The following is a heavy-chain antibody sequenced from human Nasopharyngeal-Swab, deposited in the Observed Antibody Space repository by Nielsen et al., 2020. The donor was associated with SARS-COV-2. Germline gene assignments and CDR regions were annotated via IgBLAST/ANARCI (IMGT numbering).Heavy chain of an antibody. D-gene: IGHD2-2*01. CDR3: ARDPMMCRSTSCAFDH. J-gene: IGHJ4*02. Sequence: ASVKVSCKASGFTFTNYYIHWVRQAPGQGLEWMAIISPSGGSPTYAQRFQGRVTMTWDTSTGTVYMEISSLRFDDTAVYYCARDPMMCRSTSCAFDHWGQGTLVTVSS. CDR1: GFTFTNYY. V-gene: IGHV1-46*01. CDR2: ISPSGGSP.